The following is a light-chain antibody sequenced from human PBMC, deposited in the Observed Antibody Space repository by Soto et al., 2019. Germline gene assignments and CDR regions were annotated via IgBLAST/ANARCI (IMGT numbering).Light chain of an antibody. V-gene: IGKV4-1*01. J-gene: IGKJ5*01. CDR3: QQYYSTPPVA. CDR2: WAY. CDR1: QSVLYSSNNKNY. Sequence: DIVMTQSPDSLAVSLGERATINCKSSQSVLYSSNNKNYLAWYQQTPGQPPKLLIYWAYTRESGVPDRFSGSGSGTDFTLTISSLQAEDVAGYYCQQYYSTPPVAFGQGTRLEIK.